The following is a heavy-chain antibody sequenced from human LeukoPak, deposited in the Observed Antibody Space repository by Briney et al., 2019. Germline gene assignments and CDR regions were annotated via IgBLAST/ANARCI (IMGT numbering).Heavy chain of an antibody. CDR3: ARGGSSTYNDY. J-gene: IGHJ4*02. Sequence: GASVKVSCKTSGVTFTSYGFTWVRQAPGQGFEWMGWISAYNGNTNYAQKLQGRVTMTTDTSTSTVYMELRSLRSDDTAVYYCARGGSSTYNDYWGRGTLVTVSS. CDR1: GVTFTSYG. CDR2: ISAYNGNT. D-gene: IGHD2-2*01. V-gene: IGHV1-18*01.